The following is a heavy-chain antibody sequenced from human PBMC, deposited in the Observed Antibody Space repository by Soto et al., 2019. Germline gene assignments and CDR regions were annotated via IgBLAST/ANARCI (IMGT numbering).Heavy chain of an antibody. J-gene: IGHJ4*02. Sequence: SETLSLTCAVSGYSISSSNWWGWIRQPPGKGLEWIGYIYYSGSTYYNPSLKSRVTMSIDTSKNQFSLKLSSVTALDTAVYYCARTMGGYESFDYSGQGTLVTVSS. V-gene: IGHV4-28*01. CDR3: ARTMGGYESFDY. CDR1: GYSISSSNW. CDR2: IYYSGST. D-gene: IGHD5-12*01.